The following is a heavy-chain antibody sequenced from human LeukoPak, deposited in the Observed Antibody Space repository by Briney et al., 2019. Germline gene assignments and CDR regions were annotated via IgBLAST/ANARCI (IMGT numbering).Heavy chain of an antibody. J-gene: IGHJ2*01. CDR1: GLPLSRYA. CDR3: ARRIAVAGHWYFDL. V-gene: IGHV3-64*01. Sequence: GGSVTLSCAASGLPLSRYAMHWVCQPPVKPLLYVSSISSNGGSKYYANSVKGRVTISRDNSMNTLYLQMGSLRAEAMAVYYCARRIAVAGHWYFDLWGRGTLVTVSS. D-gene: IGHD6-19*01. CDR2: ISSNGGSK.